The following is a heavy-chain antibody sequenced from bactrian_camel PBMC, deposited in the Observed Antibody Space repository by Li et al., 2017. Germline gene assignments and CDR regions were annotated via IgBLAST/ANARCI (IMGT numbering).Heavy chain of an antibody. CDR1: GNTYTSSC. CDR2: IDSAGAT. Sequence: HVQLVESGGGSVQAGGSLRLSCAASGNTYTSSCMARFRQAPGKERERVARIDSAGATTYTYSVQGRFTISKDNVKNTLYLQMNSLKPEDTAMYYCAAKGGGALGAYNCRPSYPFNIWGRGTQVTVS. CDR3: AAKGGGALGAYNCRPSYPFNI. V-gene: IGHV3S53*01. D-gene: IGHD1*01. J-gene: IGHJ4*01.